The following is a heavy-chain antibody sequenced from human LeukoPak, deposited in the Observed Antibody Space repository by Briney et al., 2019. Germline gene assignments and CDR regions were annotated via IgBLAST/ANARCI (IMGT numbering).Heavy chain of an antibody. CDR1: GGSVSSSSYY. J-gene: IGHJ4*02. Sequence: SETLSLTCTVSGGSVSSSSYYWGWIRQPPGKELEWIGSIYYSGSTYYNPSLKSRVTISVDTSKNQFSLKLSSVTAADTAVYYCARQNYGDEVVYFDYWGQGTLVTVSS. D-gene: IGHD4-17*01. V-gene: IGHV4-39*07. CDR3: ARQNYGDEVVYFDY. CDR2: IYYSGST.